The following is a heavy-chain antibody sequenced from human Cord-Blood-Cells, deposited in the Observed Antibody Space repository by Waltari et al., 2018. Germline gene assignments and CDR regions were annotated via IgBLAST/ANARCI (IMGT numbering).Heavy chain of an antibody. CDR1: GGSFSGYY. D-gene: IGHD3-9*01. J-gene: IGHJ4*02. CDR2: INHSGST. CDR3: ARGTDWADY. Sequence: LLKPSETLSLTCAVYGGSFSGYYWSWIRQPPGKGLEWIGEINHSGSTNYNPSLKSRVTISVDTSKNQFSLKLSSVTAADTAVYYCARGTDWADYWGQGTLVTVSS. V-gene: IGHV4-34*01.